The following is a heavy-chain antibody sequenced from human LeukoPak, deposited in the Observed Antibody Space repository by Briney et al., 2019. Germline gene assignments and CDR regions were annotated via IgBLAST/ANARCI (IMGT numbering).Heavy chain of an antibody. CDR3: ARAPFIAVAGNLDY. V-gene: IGHV3-30-3*01. J-gene: IGHJ4*02. D-gene: IGHD6-19*01. CDR2: IPYDGSNK. CDR1: GFTFSSYA. Sequence: QPGGSPRLSCAASGFTFSSYAMHWVRQAPGKGLEWVAVIPYDGSNKYYADSVKGRFTISRDNSKNTLYLQMNSLRAEDTAVYYCARAPFIAVAGNLDYWGQGTLVTVSS.